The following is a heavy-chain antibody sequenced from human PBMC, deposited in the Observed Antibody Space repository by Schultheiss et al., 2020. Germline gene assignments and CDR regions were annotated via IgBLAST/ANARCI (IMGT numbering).Heavy chain of an antibody. D-gene: IGHD5-18*01. J-gene: IGHJ4*02. Sequence: SVKVSCKASGGTFSSYAISWVRQAPGQGLEWMGGIIPIFGTANYAQKFQGRVTITADESTSTAYMELSSLRSEDTAVYYCAKGPGYSYGYQFTGYHDYWGQGTLVTVSS. CDR1: GGTFSSYA. CDR2: IIPIFGTA. V-gene: IGHV1-69*13. CDR3: AKGPGYSYGYQFTGYHDY.